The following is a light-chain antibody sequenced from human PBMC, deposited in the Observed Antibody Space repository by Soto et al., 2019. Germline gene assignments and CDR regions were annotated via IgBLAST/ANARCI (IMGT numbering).Light chain of an antibody. J-gene: IGLJ1*01. Sequence: QSVLTQPASVSGSPGQSITISCTGTSSDVGGYNYVSWYQQHPGKAPKLMIYEVSNRPSGLSNRFSGSKSGNTASLTISGLQAEDVADYYCSSYTSSSTLVFGTGTKVTVL. CDR3: SSYTSSSTLV. CDR1: SSDVGGYNY. CDR2: EVS. V-gene: IGLV2-14*01.